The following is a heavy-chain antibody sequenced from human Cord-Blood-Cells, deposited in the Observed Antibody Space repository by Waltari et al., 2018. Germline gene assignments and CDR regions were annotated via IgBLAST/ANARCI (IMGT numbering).Heavy chain of an antibody. CDR1: GGSIRSSNW. CDR2: IYHSGST. V-gene: IGHV4-4*02. J-gene: IGHJ4*02. Sequence: QVQLQESGPGLVKPSGNLSLTCAVSGGSIRSSNWWSWVRQPPGKGLEWIGEIYHSGSTNYNPSLKSRVTISVDKSKNQFSLKLSSVTAADTAVYYCARDGGYCSGGSCYFDYWGQGTLVTVSS. CDR3: ARDGGYCSGGSCYFDY. D-gene: IGHD2-15*01.